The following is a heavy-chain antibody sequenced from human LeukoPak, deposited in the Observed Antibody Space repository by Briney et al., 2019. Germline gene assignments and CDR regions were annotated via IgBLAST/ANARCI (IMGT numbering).Heavy chain of an antibody. J-gene: IGHJ6*03. Sequence: TGGSLRLSCAASGFTFSSYAMHWVRQAPGKGLEYVSAISSNGGSTYYANSVKGRFTISRDNSKNTLYLQMGSLRAEDMAVYYCARVEQQLVQDYYYYYMDVWGKGTTVTVSS. CDR3: ARVEQQLVQDYYYYYMDV. D-gene: IGHD6-13*01. CDR1: GFTFSSYA. CDR2: ISSNGGST. V-gene: IGHV3-64*01.